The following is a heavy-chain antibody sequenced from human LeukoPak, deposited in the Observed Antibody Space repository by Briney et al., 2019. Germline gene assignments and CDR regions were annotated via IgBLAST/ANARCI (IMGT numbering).Heavy chain of an antibody. CDR1: GGSISSYY. J-gene: IGHJ1*01. Sequence: PSETLSLTCTVSGGSISSYYWSWIRQPPGKGLEWIGYIYYSGSTNYNPSLKSRVTISVDTSKNQFSLKLSSVTAADTAVYYCVYGSGSYYQEYFQHWGQGTLVTVSS. V-gene: IGHV4-59*12. CDR2: IYYSGST. CDR3: VYGSGSYYQEYFQH. D-gene: IGHD3-10*01.